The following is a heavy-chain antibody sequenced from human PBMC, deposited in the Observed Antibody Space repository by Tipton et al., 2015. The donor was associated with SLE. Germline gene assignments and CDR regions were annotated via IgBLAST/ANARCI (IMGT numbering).Heavy chain of an antibody. CDR3: ARKIPAVAHFDY. Sequence: TLSLTCTVSGDSIGSHYWNWIRQPPGTGLEWIAYIHYNGETNYNPSLKSRVTISLDRSKSQFSLKVSSVTAADTAVYYCARKIPAVAHFDYWGQGTLVTVSS. V-gene: IGHV4-59*11. D-gene: IGHD6-13*01. CDR2: IHYNGET. J-gene: IGHJ4*02. CDR1: GDSIGSHY.